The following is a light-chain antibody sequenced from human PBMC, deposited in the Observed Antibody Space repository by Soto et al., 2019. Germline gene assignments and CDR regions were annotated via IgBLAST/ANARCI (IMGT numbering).Light chain of an antibody. CDR1: QSVSSSY. J-gene: IGKJ1*01. CDR3: QEYGGSPQT. V-gene: IGKV3-20*01. Sequence: NVLTLSPGTLSLYPGGRATLSCRASQSVSSSYLAWYQQKPGQAPRLLIYGASSRATGIPDRFGGSGSGTDFTLTISRLEPEDFAMYYCQEYGGSPQTFGRGTIVDVK. CDR2: GAS.